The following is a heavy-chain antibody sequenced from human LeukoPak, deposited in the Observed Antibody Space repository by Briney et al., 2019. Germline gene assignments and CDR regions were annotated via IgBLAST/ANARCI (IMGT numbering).Heavy chain of an antibody. J-gene: IGHJ5*02. Sequence: PGRSLRLSCAASGFTFSSYGMHWVRQAPGKGLEWVAVISYDGSNKYYADSVKGRFTISRDNSKNTLYLQMNSLRAEDTAVYYCARVGRDYSDAGSYNWFDPWGQGTLVTVSS. CDR2: ISYDGSNK. CDR3: ARVGRDYSDAGSYNWFDP. V-gene: IGHV3-30*03. D-gene: IGHD4-17*01. CDR1: GFTFSSYG.